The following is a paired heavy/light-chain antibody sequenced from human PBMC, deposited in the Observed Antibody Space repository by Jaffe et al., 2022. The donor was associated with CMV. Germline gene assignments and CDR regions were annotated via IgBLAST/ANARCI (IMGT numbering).Heavy chain of an antibody. CDR2: ISSSGTTI. CDR1: GFTFSSYE. J-gene: IGHJ3*02. CDR3: ARVGQDAFDI. Sequence: EVQLVESGGGLVQPGGSLRLSCAASGFTFSSYEMTWVRQAPGKGLEWVSYISSSGTTIYYADSVKGRFTISRDNAKNSLYLQMNSLRAEDTAVYYCARVGQDAFDIWGQGTMVTVYS. V-gene: IGHV3-48*03.
Light chain of an antibody. Sequence: DIQMTQSPSSLSASVGDRVTITCRASQGISNSFAWYQQRPGKAPKLLLYAASRLESGVPSRFSGSRSGTDYTLTISSLQPEDFATYYCQQYYTTPWTFGQGTKVEIK. CDR2: AAS. V-gene: IGKV1-NL1*01. CDR1: QGISNS. J-gene: IGKJ1*01. CDR3: QQYYTTPWT.